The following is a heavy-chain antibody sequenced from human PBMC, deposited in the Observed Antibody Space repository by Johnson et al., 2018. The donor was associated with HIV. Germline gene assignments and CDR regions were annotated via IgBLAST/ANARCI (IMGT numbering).Heavy chain of an antibody. CDR2: ISYYGTNK. D-gene: IGHD6-6*01. J-gene: IGHJ3*02. CDR3: AICDSSSPLRAFDI. CDR1: GFTFSSYA. Sequence: QVQLVESGGGVVQPGMSLRLSCAASGFTFSSYAIHWVRQAPGKGLEWVALISYYGTNKYYADSVKGRFTISRDNSKNTLYLQMNSLRAEDTAVYYCAICDSSSPLRAFDIWGQGTMVTVSS. V-gene: IGHV3-30-3*01.